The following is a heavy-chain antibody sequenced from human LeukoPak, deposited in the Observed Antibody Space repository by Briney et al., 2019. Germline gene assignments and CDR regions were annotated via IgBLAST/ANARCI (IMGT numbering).Heavy chain of an antibody. CDR1: GFIFGGYV. J-gene: IGHJ4*02. V-gene: IGHV3-23*01. CDR2: ISGSGGST. CDR3: AKGRDSGSWYPSFGYFDY. Sequence: GGSLRLSCAASGFIFGGYVMNWVRQAPGKGLEWVSAISGSGGSTYYADSVKGRFTISRDNSKNTLYLQMNSLRAEDTAVYYCAKGRDSGSWYPSFGYFDYWGQGTLVTVSS. D-gene: IGHD6-13*01.